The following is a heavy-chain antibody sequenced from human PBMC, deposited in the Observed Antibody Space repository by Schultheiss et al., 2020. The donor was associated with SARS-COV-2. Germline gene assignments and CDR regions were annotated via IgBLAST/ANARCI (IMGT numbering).Heavy chain of an antibody. CDR2: ISYDGSNK. J-gene: IGHJ6*03. Sequence: GGSLRLSCAASGFTFSNAWMSWVRQAPGKGLEWVAVISYDGSNKYYADSVKGRFTISRDNSKNTLYLQMNSLRAEDTAVYYCAKSQQGYYYYYMDVWGKGTTVTVSS. CDR1: GFTFSNAW. CDR3: AKSQQGYYYYYMDV. V-gene: IGHV3-30*18.